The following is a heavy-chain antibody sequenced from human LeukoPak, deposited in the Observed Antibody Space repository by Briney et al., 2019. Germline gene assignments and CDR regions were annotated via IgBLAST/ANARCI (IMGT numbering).Heavy chain of an antibody. Sequence: TSETLSLTCTVSGGSISSGDYYWSWIRQPPGKGLEWIGYIYYSGSTYYNPSLKSRVTISVDTSKNQFSLKLSSVTAADTAVYYCARHESLWLLGYYYGMDVWGQGTTVTVSS. CDR2: IYYSGST. V-gene: IGHV4-30-4*01. D-gene: IGHD5-18*01. CDR1: GGSISSGDYY. CDR3: ARHESLWLLGYYYGMDV. J-gene: IGHJ6*02.